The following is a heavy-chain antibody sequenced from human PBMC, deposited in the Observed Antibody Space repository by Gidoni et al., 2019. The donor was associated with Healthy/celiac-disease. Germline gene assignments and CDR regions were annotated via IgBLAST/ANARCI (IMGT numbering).Heavy chain of an antibody. V-gene: IGHV1-69*01. CDR2: IIPIFGTA. CDR3: ARDRYYYGSGSYYDFDY. CDR1: ADTLSIYA. J-gene: IGHJ4*02. Sequence: QVQLVQSGAGVKKPGSSVKVSCTASADTLSIYAISWVRQAPVKGLEWMGGIIPIFGTANYEQKFQGRVTINADESTSTAYMELSSMRSEDTAVYYCARDRYYYGSGSYYDFDYWGQGTLVTVSS. D-gene: IGHD3-10*01.